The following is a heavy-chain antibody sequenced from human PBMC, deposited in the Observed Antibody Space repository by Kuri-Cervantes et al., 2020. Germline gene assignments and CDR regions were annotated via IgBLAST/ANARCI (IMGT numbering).Heavy chain of an antibody. CDR2: VWYDGSGK. D-gene: IGHD3-22*01. CDR1: GFTFSSYG. V-gene: IGHV3-30*02. J-gene: IGHJ4*02. Sequence: GESLKISCAASGFTFSSYGMHWVRQAPGKGLEWVAIVWYDGSGKYYADSVKGRFIISRDNSRNTLYLQMNGLRSEDTAVYYCAKGTDYFDTTGSSPTFDSWGQGTLVTVSS. CDR3: AKGTDYFDTTGSSPTFDS.